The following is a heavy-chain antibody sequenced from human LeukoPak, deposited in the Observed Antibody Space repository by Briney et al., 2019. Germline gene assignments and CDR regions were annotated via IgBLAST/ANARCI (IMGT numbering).Heavy chain of an antibody. Sequence: GGSLRLSCAASGFTFSSSGMHWVRQAPGKGLEWVAFIRYDGSYKYYADSVGGRFTISRDNSKNTLYLQMNSLRAEDTAVYYCAKDRGSGGWPNYYYYGMDVWGQGTTVTVSS. CDR3: AKDRGSGGWPNYYYYGMDV. CDR2: IRYDGSYK. D-gene: IGHD3-10*01. V-gene: IGHV3-30*02. CDR1: GFTFSSSG. J-gene: IGHJ6*02.